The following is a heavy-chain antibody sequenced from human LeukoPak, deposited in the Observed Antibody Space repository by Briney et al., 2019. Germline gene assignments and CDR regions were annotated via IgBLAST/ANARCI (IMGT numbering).Heavy chain of an antibody. CDR1: GFTFSSYA. V-gene: IGHV3-23*01. Sequence: GGSLRLSCAASGFTFSSYAMSWVRQAPGKGLEWVSAISGSGGSTYYADSVKGRFTTSRDNSKNTLYLQMNSLRAEDTAVYYCAKDPGYYGSGSYYNGFDPWGQGTLVTVSS. D-gene: IGHD3-10*01. CDR3: AKDPGYYGSGSYYNGFDP. CDR2: ISGSGGST. J-gene: IGHJ5*02.